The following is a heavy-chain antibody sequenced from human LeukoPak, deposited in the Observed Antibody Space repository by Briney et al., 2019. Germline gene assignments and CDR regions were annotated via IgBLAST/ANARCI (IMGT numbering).Heavy chain of an antibody. CDR3: ASFFRVRGVYTNWFDP. Sequence: PSETLSLTCTVSGGSISSGGYYWSWIRQHPGKGLEWIGSIYYSGSTYYNPSLKSRVTISVDTSKNQFSLKLSSVTAADTAVYYCASFFRVRGVYTNWFDPWGQGTLVTVSS. J-gene: IGHJ5*02. V-gene: IGHV4-39*07. D-gene: IGHD3-10*01. CDR2: IYYSGST. CDR1: GGSISSGGYY.